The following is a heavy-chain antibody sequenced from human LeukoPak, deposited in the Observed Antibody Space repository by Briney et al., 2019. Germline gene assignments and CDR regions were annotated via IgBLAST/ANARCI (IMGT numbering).Heavy chain of an antibody. J-gene: IGHJ4*02. CDR3: ARGSRVLGYSSGYSQRYYFDY. CDR2: INPSGGST. V-gene: IGHV1-46*01. Sequence: ASVTVSCKASGYTFTSYYMHWVRQAPGQGLEWMGIINPSGGSTSYAQKFQGRVTMTRDTSTSTVYMELSSLRSEDTAVYYCARGSRVLGYSSGYSQRYYFDYWGQGTLVTVSS. CDR1: GYTFTSYY. D-gene: IGHD6-19*01.